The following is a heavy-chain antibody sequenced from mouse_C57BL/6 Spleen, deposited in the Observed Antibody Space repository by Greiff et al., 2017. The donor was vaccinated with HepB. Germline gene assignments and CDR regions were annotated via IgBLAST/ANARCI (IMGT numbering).Heavy chain of an antibody. CDR1: GYAFSSSW. Sequence: ESGPELVKPGASVKISCKASGYAFSSSWMNWVKQRPGKGLEWIGRIYPGDGDTNYNGKFKGKATLTADKSSSTAYMQLSSLTSEDSAVYFCARDYGSIYWYFDVWGTGTTVTVSS. D-gene: IGHD1-1*01. CDR2: IYPGDGDT. V-gene: IGHV1-82*01. J-gene: IGHJ1*03. CDR3: ARDYGSIYWYFDV.